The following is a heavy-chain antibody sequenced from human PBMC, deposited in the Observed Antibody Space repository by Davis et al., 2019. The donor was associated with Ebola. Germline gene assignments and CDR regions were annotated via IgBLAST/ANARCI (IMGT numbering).Heavy chain of an antibody. CDR1: GGSISSYY. CDR3: ARVDLTYYDILTGYGGMDV. D-gene: IGHD3-9*01. V-gene: IGHV4-59*12. Sequence: SETLSLTCTVSGGSISSYYWSWIRQPPGKGLEWIGNIYSSGSSSYNPSLESRVAISVDTSTDQFSLKLSSVTAADTAVYYCARVDLTYYDILTGYGGMDVWGQGTTVTVSS. J-gene: IGHJ6*02. CDR2: IYSSGSS.